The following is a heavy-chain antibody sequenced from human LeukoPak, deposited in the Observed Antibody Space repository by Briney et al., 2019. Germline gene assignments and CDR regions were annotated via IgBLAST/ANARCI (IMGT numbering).Heavy chain of an antibody. CDR2: MNPNSGIT. Sequence: ASVKVSCKASGYTFTSYDINWVRQATGQGLEWMGWMNPNSGITGYAQKFQGRVTITRNTSISTAYMELSSLRSEDTAVYYCARGLREWPDAFDIWGQGTMVTVSS. D-gene: IGHD3-3*01. J-gene: IGHJ3*02. V-gene: IGHV1-8*03. CDR3: ARGLREWPDAFDI. CDR1: GYTFTSYD.